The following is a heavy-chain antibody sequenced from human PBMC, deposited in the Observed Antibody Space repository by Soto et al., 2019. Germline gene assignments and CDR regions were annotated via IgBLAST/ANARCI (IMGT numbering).Heavy chain of an antibody. CDR3: ARQEVPQWFTKGYYGMDV. D-gene: IGHD2-8*01. V-gene: IGHV4-34*01. Sequence: SETLSLTCAVFCGSFSGYYWTWIRQPPGKGLEWIGEINHRGNTNYNPSLKSRVTISVDTSKNQFSLKLTSVTAADTAVYYCARQEVPQWFTKGYYGMDVWDQGTTVTVSS. J-gene: IGHJ6*02. CDR1: CGSFSGYY. CDR2: INHRGNT.